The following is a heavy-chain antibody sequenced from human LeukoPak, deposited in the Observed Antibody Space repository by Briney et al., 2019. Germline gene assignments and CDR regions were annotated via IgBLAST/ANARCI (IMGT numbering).Heavy chain of an antibody. J-gene: IGHJ6*03. CDR2: MYTSGAT. D-gene: IGHD2-2*01. CDR3: AREGPAASTSFYYFMDV. V-gene: IGHV4-4*07. Sequence: SETLSLTCTVSGGSISSYYWSWIRQPAGKGLEWIGRMYTSGATNYNPSLKSRTTMSVDTSKNQLSLRLSSVTAADRAVYYCAREGPAASTSFYYFMDVWGKGTTVTVSS. CDR1: GGSISSYY.